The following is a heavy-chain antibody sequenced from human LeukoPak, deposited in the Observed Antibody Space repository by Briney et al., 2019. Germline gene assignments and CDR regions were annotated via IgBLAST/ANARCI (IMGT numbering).Heavy chain of an antibody. CDR1: GGSVISGDSS. V-gene: IGHV4-30-2*01. CDR2: IYHTGGA. Sequence: SQTLSLTCAVSGGSVISGDSSWSWIWQPPGKGLEWIAYIYHTGGAYYNPSLKSRVTISVDSSKNQFSLKLSSVTAADTAVYYCARTYYDILTGYYFDPWGQGTLVTVSS. D-gene: IGHD3-9*01. CDR3: ARTYYDILTGYYFDP. J-gene: IGHJ5*02.